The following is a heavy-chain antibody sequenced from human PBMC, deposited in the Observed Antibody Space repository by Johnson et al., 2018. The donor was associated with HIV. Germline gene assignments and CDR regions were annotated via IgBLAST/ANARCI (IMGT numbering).Heavy chain of an antibody. CDR3: TSRNYYDSSGYAERDDAFDI. Sequence: VQLVESGGGLIQPGGSLRLSCAASGFTVSSNYMSWVRQAPGKGLEWVGFIRSKAYGGTTEYAASVKGRFTISRDDSKSIAYLQMNSLKTEDTAVYYCTSRNYYDSSGYAERDDAFDIWGQGTMVTVSS. CDR2: IRSKAYGGTT. V-gene: IGHV3-49*04. CDR1: GFTVSSNY. J-gene: IGHJ3*02. D-gene: IGHD3-22*01.